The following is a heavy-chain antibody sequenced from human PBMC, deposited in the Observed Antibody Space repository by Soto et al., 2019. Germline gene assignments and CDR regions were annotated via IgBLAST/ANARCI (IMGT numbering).Heavy chain of an antibody. J-gene: IGHJ4*02. D-gene: IGHD1-26*01. V-gene: IGHV4-4*02. CDR3: ARERGAGTYQGFDY. CDR1: GGSVSTNNW. CDR2: IYHSGNT. Sequence: QVQLQESGPGLVKPSGTLSLTCAVSGGSVSTNNWWHWVRQPPGKGLEWIGEIYHSGNTNYSPSLKRRVTMSVDQSKSQFALSLTSVTAADTAVYYCARERGAGTYQGFDYWGQGTLVTVSS.